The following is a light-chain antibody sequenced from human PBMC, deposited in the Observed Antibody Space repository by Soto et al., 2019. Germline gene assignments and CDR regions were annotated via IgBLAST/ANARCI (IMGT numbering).Light chain of an antibody. J-gene: IGLJ2*01. CDR2: EVT. Sequence: QSVLTQPPSASGSPGQSDAISCTGTSSDIGSYVFVSWYQQHPGKAPKLLIYEVTKRPSGVPDRFSGSKSGNTASLTVSGLQVEDEADYYCSIYAGGNSVIFGGGTKLTVL. V-gene: IGLV2-8*01. CDR3: SIYAGGNSVI. CDR1: SSDIGSYVF.